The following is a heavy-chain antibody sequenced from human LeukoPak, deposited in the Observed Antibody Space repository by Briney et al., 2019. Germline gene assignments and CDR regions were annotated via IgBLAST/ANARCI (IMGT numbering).Heavy chain of an antibody. Sequence: GGSLRLSCSASGFTFSSYALHWVGQAPGKGLEYVSAISSNGGSTYYADSVKGRFTISRDNSKNTLYLQMSSLRAEDTAVYYCVKGSDTAMVPFDYWGQGPLVTVSS. D-gene: IGHD5-18*01. CDR1: GFTFSSYA. CDR3: VKGSDTAMVPFDY. J-gene: IGHJ4*02. CDR2: ISSNGGST. V-gene: IGHV3-64D*06.